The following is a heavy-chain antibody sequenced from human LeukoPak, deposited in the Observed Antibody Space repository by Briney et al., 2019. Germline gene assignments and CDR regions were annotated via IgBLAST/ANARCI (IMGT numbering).Heavy chain of an antibody. Sequence: PGGSLRLSCAASGFTFSSYELNWVRQAPGKGLQGFLYISSSGSTIYYADSVKGRFTISRDNAKNSLYLQMNSLRAEDTAVYYCARAGFLDYDSSGYRYWGQGTLVTVSS. V-gene: IGHV3-48*03. CDR2: ISSSGSTI. CDR1: GFTFSSYE. D-gene: IGHD3-22*01. J-gene: IGHJ4*02. CDR3: ARAGFLDYDSSGYRY.